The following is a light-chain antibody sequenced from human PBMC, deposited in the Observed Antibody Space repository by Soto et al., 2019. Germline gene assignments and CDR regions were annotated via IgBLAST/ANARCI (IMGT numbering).Light chain of an antibody. CDR1: QTISSW. Sequence: DIQMTQSPSTLSGSVGDRVTITCRASQTISSWLAWYQQKPGKAPKLLIYKASTLKSGVPSRFSGSGSGTEFTLTISSLQPDDFATYYCQPYNSYSEAFAQGTKV. V-gene: IGKV1-5*03. J-gene: IGKJ1*01. CDR2: KAS. CDR3: QPYNSYSEA.